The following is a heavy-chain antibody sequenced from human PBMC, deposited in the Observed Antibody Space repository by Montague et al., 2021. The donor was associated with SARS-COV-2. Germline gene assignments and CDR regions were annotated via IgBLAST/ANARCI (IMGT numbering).Heavy chain of an antibody. CDR2: ISHDGSQK. V-gene: IGHV3-30*18. CDR3: AKDLGMYISGWYGDRDRRDGYYYFYGMDV. D-gene: IGHD6-19*01. Sequence: SLRLSCAASQFSFSNYGMYWVRQAPGKGLEWVAVISHDGSQKYYADSVKGRFTISRDNSKNTLFLQLNSLRFEDTAVYHCAKDLGMYISGWYGDRDRRDGYYYFYGMDVWGQGTTVAVS. CDR1: QFSFSNYG. J-gene: IGHJ6*02.